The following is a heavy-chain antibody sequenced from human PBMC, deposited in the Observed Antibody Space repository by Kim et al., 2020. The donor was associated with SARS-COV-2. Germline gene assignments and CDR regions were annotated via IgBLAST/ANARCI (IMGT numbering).Heavy chain of an antibody. D-gene: IGHD2-15*01. V-gene: IGHV3-13*04. CDR3: ARGGYCTGGNCFSFGYFDL. CDR2: IGTSGDT. Sequence: GGSLRLSCAASGFTFSSYDMHWVRQATGKDLEWVSTIGTSGDTYYLDSVKGRFTISRENAKNSLYFQMNSLRAGDTAVYYCARGGYCTGGNCFSFGYFDLWGRGTLVTVST. J-gene: IGHJ2*01. CDR1: GFTFSSYD.